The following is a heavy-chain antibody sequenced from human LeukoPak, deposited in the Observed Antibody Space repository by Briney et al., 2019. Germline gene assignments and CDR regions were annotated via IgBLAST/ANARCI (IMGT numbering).Heavy chain of an antibody. V-gene: IGHV1-46*01. CDR1: GYTFTSYY. CDR3: AREYCSSTSCSRHYYYYGMDV. J-gene: IGHJ6*04. Sequence: RASVKVSCKASGYTFTSYYMHWVRQAPGQGLEWMGIINPSGGSTSYAQKFQGRVTMTRDTSTSTVYMELSSLRSEDTAVYYCAREYCSSTSCSRHYYYYGMDVWGKGTTVTVSS. CDR2: INPSGGST. D-gene: IGHD2-2*01.